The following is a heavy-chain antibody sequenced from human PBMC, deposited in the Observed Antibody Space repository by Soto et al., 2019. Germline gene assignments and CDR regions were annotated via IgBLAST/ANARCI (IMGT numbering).Heavy chain of an antibody. CDR3: ARDRWLDWRAYFDY. CDR1: GFTFSSYG. D-gene: IGHD6-19*01. J-gene: IGHJ4*02. V-gene: IGHV3-33*01. Sequence: QVQLVESGGGVVQPGRSLRLSCAASGFTFSSYGMHWVRQAPGKGLEWVAVIWYDGSNKYYADSVKGRFTISRDNSKNTLYLQMNSLRAEDTAVYYCARDRWLDWRAYFDYWGQGTLVTVSS. CDR2: IWYDGSNK.